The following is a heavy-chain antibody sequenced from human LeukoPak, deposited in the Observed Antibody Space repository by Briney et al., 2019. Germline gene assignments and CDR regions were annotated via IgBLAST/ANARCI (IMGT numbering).Heavy chain of an antibody. Sequence: GSVKVSCKAAGYTSTGYYMHWVRPAPGQGREWMGWINPNSGGTNYAQKFQGGVTMTRDTSISTAYMELSRVTSDDTAVYYCARDPPIGGADVFYIWGRGTMVTVSS. V-gene: IGHV1-2*02. CDR3: ARDPPIGGADVFYI. CDR2: INPNSGGT. D-gene: IGHD3-10*01. J-gene: IGHJ3*02. CDR1: GYTSTGYY.